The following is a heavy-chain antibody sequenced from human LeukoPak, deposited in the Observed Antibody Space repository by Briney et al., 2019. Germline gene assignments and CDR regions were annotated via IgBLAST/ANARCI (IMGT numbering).Heavy chain of an antibody. CDR2: IYSGGST. D-gene: IGHD2-15*01. J-gene: IGHJ6*03. Sequence: GGSLRLSCAASGFTVSSNYMSWVRQAPGKGLEWVSVIYSGGSTYYADSVKGRFTISRDNSKNTLYLQMNSLRAEDTAVYYCAKMVVVAATSDYYYYMDVWGKGTTVTVSS. CDR3: AKMVVVAATSDYYYYMDV. V-gene: IGHV3-53*01. CDR1: GFTVSSNY.